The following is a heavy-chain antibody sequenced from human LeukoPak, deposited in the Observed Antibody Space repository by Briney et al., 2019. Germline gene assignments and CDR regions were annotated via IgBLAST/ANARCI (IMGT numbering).Heavy chain of an antibody. J-gene: IGHJ4*02. D-gene: IGHD2-15*01. V-gene: IGHV4-34*01. CDR1: GGSFSNYY. CDR2: INHSGST. CDR3: ARGPVYCSGGNCYAYYFDY. Sequence: SETLSLTCAVYGGSFSNYYWNWIRQPPGKGLEWIGEINHSGSTNYNPSLKSRVTTSVDTSKNQFSLKLSSVTAADTAIYYCARGPVYCSGGNCYAYYFDYWGRGTLVTASS.